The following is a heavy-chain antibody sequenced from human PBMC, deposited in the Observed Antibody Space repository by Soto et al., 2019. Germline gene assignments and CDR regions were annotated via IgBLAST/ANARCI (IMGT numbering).Heavy chain of an antibody. Sequence: GGSLRLSCAASGFTFSSYSMNWVRQAPGKGLEWVSSISSSSSIYYADSVKGRFTISRDNAKNSLYLQMNSLRAEDTAVYYCARDSQCSGGSCYFDYWGQGTLVTVSS. CDR2: ISSSSSI. CDR1: GFTFSSYS. J-gene: IGHJ4*02. D-gene: IGHD2-15*01. CDR3: ARDSQCSGGSCYFDY. V-gene: IGHV3-21*01.